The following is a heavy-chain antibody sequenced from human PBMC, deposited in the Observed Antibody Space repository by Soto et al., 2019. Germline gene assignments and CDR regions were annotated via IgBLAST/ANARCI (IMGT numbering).Heavy chain of an antibody. Sequence: SETLSLTCAVSGASVNTDDWWNWVRQPPGKGLEWIGGIYHGGSTYYNPSLKSRVTISVDTSKNQFSLKLSSVTAADTAVYYCARVKYDYIWGSYRYAFDIWGQGTMVTVSS. CDR2: IYHGGST. V-gene: IGHV4-38-2*01. CDR1: GASVNTDDW. D-gene: IGHD3-16*02. J-gene: IGHJ3*02. CDR3: ARVKYDYIWGSYRYAFDI.